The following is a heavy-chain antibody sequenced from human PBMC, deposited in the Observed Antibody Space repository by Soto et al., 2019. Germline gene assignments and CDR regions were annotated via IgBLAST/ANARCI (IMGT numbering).Heavy chain of an antibody. J-gene: IGHJ4*02. CDR2: ISYDGSNK. Sequence: PGGSLRLSCAASGFTFSSYALHWVRQAPGKGLEWVAVISYDGSNKYYADSVKGRFTISRDNSKNTLYLQMNSLRAEDTAVYYWARVTCRGGSCYSRVLDYWGQGTLGTVSS. CDR1: GFTFSSYA. V-gene: IGHV3-30-3*01. D-gene: IGHD2-15*01. CDR3: ARVTCRGGSCYSRVLDY.